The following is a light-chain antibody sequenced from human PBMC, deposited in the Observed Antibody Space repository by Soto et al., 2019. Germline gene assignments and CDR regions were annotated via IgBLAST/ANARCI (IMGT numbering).Light chain of an antibody. CDR3: QQFVMSPPGYT. J-gene: IGKJ2*01. CDR2: GAS. V-gene: IGKV3-20*01. CDR1: QGVSGTY. Sequence: EIVLTQSPGTLSLSPGERATVSCRASQGVSGTYLASYQYRSGQAPRLLIYGASNRATGIPDRFSGYGSGTDFTLTVSSLEPEDSAVYYCQQFVMSPPGYTFGQGTKLEIK.